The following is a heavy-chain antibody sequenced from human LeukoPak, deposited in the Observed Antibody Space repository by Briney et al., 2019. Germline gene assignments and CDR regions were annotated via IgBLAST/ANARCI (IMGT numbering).Heavy chain of an antibody. CDR2: IYTSGST. CDR1: GGSISSYY. V-gene: IGHV4-4*07. Sequence: SETLSLTCTVSGGSISSYYWNWIRQPAGKGLEWIGRIYTSGSTNYNASLKSRVSMSVDTSKNQFSLKLSSVTAADTAVFYCARENSGSYREFDYWGQGTLVTVSS. CDR3: ARENSGSYREFDY. D-gene: IGHD1-26*01. J-gene: IGHJ4*02.